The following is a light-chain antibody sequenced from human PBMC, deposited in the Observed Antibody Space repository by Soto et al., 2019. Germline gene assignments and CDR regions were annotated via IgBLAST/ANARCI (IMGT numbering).Light chain of an antibody. J-gene: IGLJ2*01. CDR3: QTWGTGTVV. CDR1: SGHSSYA. V-gene: IGLV4-69*01. Sequence: QLVLTQSPSASASLGASVKLTCTLSSGHSSYAIAWHQQQPEKGPRYLMKLNSDVSHSKGDGIPDRFSGSSSGAERYLTISSLQSEDEADYYCQTWGTGTVVFGGGTKVTVL. CDR2: LNSDVSH.